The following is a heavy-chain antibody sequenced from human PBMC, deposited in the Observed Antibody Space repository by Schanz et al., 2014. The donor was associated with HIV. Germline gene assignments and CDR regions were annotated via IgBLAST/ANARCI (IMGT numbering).Heavy chain of an antibody. CDR3: ARARAKIEGRPVGNWFDP. CDR2: MNPNRGNA. D-gene: IGHD6-6*01. V-gene: IGHV1-8*01. CDR1: GYTFNTYD. J-gene: IGHJ5*02. Sequence: QVQLVQSGAEVREPGASVKVSCKASGYTFNTYDINWVRQAPGQGLEWMGWMNPNRGNAGFAQTFQGRVTLTRDTSITTAYMELTSLRPEDTAVYFCARARAKIEGRPVGNWFDPWGQGTLVTVSS.